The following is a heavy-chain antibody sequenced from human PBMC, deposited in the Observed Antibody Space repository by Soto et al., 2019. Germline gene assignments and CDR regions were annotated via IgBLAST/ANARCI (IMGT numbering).Heavy chain of an antibody. J-gene: IGHJ6*02. CDR1: GFNFNYYG. CDR3: AKDMENGYTPYYYYGMDV. D-gene: IGHD3-16*02. CDR2: ISWNSVSI. V-gene: IGHV3-9*01. Sequence: GGSLRLSCAASGFNFNYYGMHWVRHSPGKGLEWVSSISWNSVSIGYADSVKGRFTISRDNAKNSLYLQMNSLRAEDTALYYCAKDMENGYTPYYYYGMDVWGQGTTVTVSS.